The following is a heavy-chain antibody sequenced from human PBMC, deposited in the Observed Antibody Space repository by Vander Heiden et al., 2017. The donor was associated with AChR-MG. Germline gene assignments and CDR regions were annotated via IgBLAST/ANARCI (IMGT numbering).Heavy chain of an antibody. J-gene: IGHJ3*02. V-gene: IGHV4-39*01. CDR3: VRHCPEHTNAVDGFDM. Sequence: QLQLQESGPGPVKPSETLLPTRTASSGSLSSSSCPYWGRLPPPPGKGLDWIGSMSYRGNPYYSPSLKSRVTITVDTSKNHFSLKLSSVTAADAAVYYCVRHCPEHTNAVDGFDMWGQGTMVTVSS. CDR2: MSYRGNP. D-gene: IGHD2-21*01. CDR1: SGSLSSSSCPY.